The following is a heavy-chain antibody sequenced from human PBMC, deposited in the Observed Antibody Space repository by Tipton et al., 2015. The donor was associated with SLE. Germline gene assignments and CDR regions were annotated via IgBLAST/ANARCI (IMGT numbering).Heavy chain of an antibody. CDR3: ARGRIAVAGNHFDY. D-gene: IGHD6-19*01. V-gene: IGHV4-61*02. Sequence: TLSLTCTVSGGSISSGSYYWSWIRQPAGKGLEWIGLIYTSGITNYNPSLKSRVTKSVDTSKNHFSLKLSSVTAADTAVYYCARGRIAVAGNHFDYWGQGTLVTVSS. CDR1: GGSISSGSYY. J-gene: IGHJ4*02. CDR2: IYTSGIT.